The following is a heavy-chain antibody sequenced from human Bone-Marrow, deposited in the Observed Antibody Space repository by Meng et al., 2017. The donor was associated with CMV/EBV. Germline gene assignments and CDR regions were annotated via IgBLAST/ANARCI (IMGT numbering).Heavy chain of an antibody. D-gene: IGHD6-19*01. Sequence: SVKVSCKASGGTFSSYAISWVRQAPGQGLEWMGGIIPILGIANYAQKFQGRVTITADKSTSTAYMELSSLRSEDTAVYHCARESGGWSSSGWYTLRYFDLWGHGTLVTVSS. CDR1: GGTFSSYA. CDR2: IIPILGIA. J-gene: IGHJ2*01. V-gene: IGHV1-69*10. CDR3: ARESGGWSSSGWYTLRYFDL.